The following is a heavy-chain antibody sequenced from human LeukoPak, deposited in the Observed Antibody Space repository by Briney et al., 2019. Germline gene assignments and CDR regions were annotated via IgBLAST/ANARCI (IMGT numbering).Heavy chain of an antibody. J-gene: IGHJ4*02. Sequence: ASVTVSCTASGYTFTGYFMHWVRQAPGQGLEWIGWINPNIGATKYARKFQGRVTMTRDTSISTAYMEVSRLRSDDTAVYYCARGQLTDDLDYWGRGTLVTVSS. CDR3: ARGQLTDDLDY. V-gene: IGHV1-2*02. CDR1: GYTFTGYF. D-gene: IGHD1-14*01. CDR2: INPNIGAT.